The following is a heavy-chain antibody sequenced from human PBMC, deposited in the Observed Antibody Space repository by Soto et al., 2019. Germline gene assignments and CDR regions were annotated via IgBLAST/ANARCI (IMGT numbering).Heavy chain of an antibody. CDR2: MNPNSGNT. CDR3: AGTYYYGSGSYSWGLSCYYYGMDV. V-gene: IGHV1-8*01. Sequence: ASVKVSCKASGYTFTSYDINWVRQATGQGLEWMGWMNPNSGNTGYAQKFQGRVTMTRNTSISTAYMELSSLRSEDTAVYYCAGTYYYGSGSYSWGLSCYYYGMDVWGQGTTVTVSS. D-gene: IGHD3-10*01. J-gene: IGHJ6*02. CDR1: GYTFTSYD.